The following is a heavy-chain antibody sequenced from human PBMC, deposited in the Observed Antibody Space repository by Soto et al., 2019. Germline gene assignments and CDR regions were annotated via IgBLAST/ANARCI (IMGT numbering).Heavy chain of an antibody. CDR2: ITVGSGST. Sequence: GGSLRLSCAASGFTFSNYAMNWVRQGPGKGLEWVSTITVGSGSTYYADSVKGRFTISTDKSKNMLFLQMNSLKAEDTAVYYCAKVRAEIWSRNAFDVWGQGTMVTVSS. V-gene: IGHV3-23*01. J-gene: IGHJ3*01. D-gene: IGHD3-16*01. CDR3: AKVRAEIWSRNAFDV. CDR1: GFTFSNYA.